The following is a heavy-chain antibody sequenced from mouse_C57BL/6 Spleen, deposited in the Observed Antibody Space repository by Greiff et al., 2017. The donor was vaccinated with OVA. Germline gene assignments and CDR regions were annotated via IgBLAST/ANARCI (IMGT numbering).Heavy chain of an antibody. Sequence: QVQLQQSGAELVKPGASVKMSCKASGYTFTTYPIEWMKQNHGKSLEWIGNFHPYNDDTKYNEKFKGKATLTVEKASSKVYLELSRLTSDDAAVYDCERGRDPYYAMDYWGQGTSVTVSS. CDR2: FHPYNDDT. D-gene: IGHD3-3*01. CDR1: GYTFTTYP. V-gene: IGHV1-47*01. J-gene: IGHJ4*01. CDR3: ERGRDPYYAMDY.